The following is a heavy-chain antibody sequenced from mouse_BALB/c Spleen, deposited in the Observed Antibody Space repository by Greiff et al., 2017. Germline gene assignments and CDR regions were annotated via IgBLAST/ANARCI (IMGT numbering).Heavy chain of an antibody. J-gene: IGHJ3*01. V-gene: IGHV14-1*02. D-gene: IGHD2-4*01. Sequence: EVQLQQSGAELVRSGASVKLSCTASGFNIKDYYMHWVKQRPEQGLEWIGWIDPENGNTIYDPKFQGKASITADTSSNTAYLQLSSLTSEDTAVYYCARMITTRGFAYWGQGTLVTVSA. CDR3: ARMITTRGFAY. CDR2: IDPENGNT. CDR1: GFNIKDYY.